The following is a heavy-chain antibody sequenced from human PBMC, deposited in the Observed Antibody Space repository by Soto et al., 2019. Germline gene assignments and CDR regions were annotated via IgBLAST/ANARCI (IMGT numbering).Heavy chain of an antibody. CDR3: ARELGQQLVDY. D-gene: IGHD6-13*01. CDR2: INGYNGNT. V-gene: IGHV1-18*01. CDR1: GYTFNSYG. J-gene: IGHJ4*02. Sequence: QVQLVQSGAEVKKPGASVKVSCKASGYTFNSYGISWVRQAPGQGLEWMGWINGYNGNTKYAQKLQGRVTMTTDTSTSTGYMELTSLRSADTAVYYCARELGQQLVDYWGQGTLVTVSS.